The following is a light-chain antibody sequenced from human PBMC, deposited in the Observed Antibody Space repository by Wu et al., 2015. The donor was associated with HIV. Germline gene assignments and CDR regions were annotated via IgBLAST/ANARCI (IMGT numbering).Light chain of an antibody. J-gene: IGKJ4*01. V-gene: IGKV3-11*01. CDR3: QQHTSWAPPLT. CDR2: DAS. Sequence: EIVLTQSPASLSLSPGERAILSCRASQSVSAYLAWYQQLPGQAPRLLIYDASKRATGVPDRFSGSGSGTDFTLTIGSLEPEDFAIYFCQQHTSWAPPLTFGGGTKVEIK. CDR1: QSVSAY.